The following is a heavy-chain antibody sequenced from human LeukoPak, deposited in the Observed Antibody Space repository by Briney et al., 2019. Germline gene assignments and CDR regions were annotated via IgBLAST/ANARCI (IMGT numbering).Heavy chain of an antibody. CDR3: ATFTFAARYYDILTGYPISDY. J-gene: IGHJ4*02. CDR1: GGSISSYY. V-gene: IGHV4-59*08. D-gene: IGHD3-9*01. CDR2: IYYSGST. Sequence: SETLSLTCTVSGGSISSYYWSWIRQPPGKGLEWIGYIYYSGSTNYNSSFKSRVTISVDTSKNQFSLKLSSVTAADTAVYYCATFTFAARYYDILTGYPISDYWGQGTLVTVSS.